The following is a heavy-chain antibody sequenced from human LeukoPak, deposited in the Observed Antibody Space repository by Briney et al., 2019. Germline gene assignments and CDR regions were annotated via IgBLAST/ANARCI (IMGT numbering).Heavy chain of an antibody. D-gene: IGHD3-10*01. J-gene: IGHJ4*02. CDR3: ARVAMVGGVIASDY. V-gene: IGHV4-61*01. CDR2: IYYSGST. Sequence: ASETLSLTCTVSGGSVSSGSYYWSWIRQPPGKGLEWIGYIYYSGSTNYNPSLKSRVTISVDTSKNQFSLKLSSVTAADTAVYYCARVAMVGGVIASDYWGQGTLVTVSS. CDR1: GGSVSSGSYY.